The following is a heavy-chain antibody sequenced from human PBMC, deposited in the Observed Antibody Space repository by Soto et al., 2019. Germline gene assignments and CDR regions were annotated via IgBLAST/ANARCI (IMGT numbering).Heavy chain of an antibody. CDR2: IYYRGNA. CDR1: DDSINSDKYY. Sequence: KLPETLSLTCSVSDDSINSDKYYWGWIRQPPGKGLEWIGSIYYRGNAYYNPSLQTRVTISLDKSKSQFSLKLNSVTAADSAVYFCARLEGLATISYYFDFWGPGALVTVSS. D-gene: IGHD3-9*01. CDR3: ARLEGLATISYYFDF. V-gene: IGHV4-39*01. J-gene: IGHJ4*02.